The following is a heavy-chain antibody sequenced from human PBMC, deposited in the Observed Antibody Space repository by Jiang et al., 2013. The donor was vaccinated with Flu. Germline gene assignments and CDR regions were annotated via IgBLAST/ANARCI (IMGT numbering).Heavy chain of an antibody. V-gene: IGHV4-61*02. CDR1: GGSISSGSYY. J-gene: IGHJ3*02. CDR2: IYTSGST. D-gene: IGHD2-2*01. Sequence: VKPSQTLSLTCTVSGGSISSGSYYWSWIRQPAGKGLEWIGRIYTSGSTNYNPSLKSRVTISVDTSKNQFSLKLSSVTAADTAVYYCARFRTPPRDAFDIWGQGTMVTVSS. CDR3: ARFRTPPRDAFDI.